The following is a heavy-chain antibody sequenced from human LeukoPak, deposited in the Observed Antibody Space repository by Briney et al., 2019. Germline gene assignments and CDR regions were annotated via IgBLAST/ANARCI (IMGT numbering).Heavy chain of an antibody. D-gene: IGHD1-26*01. V-gene: IGHV1-69*05. CDR2: IIPIFGTA. CDR3: ATSGSRPFDY. CDR1: GGTFSSYA. J-gene: IGHJ4*02. Sequence: SVKVSCKASGGTFSSYAISWVRQAPGQGLEWMGRIIPIFGTANYAQKFQGRVTITTDESTSTAYMELSSLRAEDTAVYYCATSGSRPFDYWGQGTLVTVSS.